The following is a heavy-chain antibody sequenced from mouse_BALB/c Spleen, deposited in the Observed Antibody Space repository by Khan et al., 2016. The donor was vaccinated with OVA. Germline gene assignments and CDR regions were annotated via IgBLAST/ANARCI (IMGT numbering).Heavy chain of an antibody. J-gene: IGHJ3*01. Sequence: QVRLQQSGAELARPGASVKMSCKASGYTFTSYTMHWIKQRPGQGLQWIGYINPSNDYTNYNQNFKDKATLIVDKSSNTAYLQLSSLTYEDSSVYYSVREGAYHRSDGWFAYWGQGTLVTVSA. CDR1: GYTFTSYT. V-gene: IGHV1-4*01. CDR3: VREGAYHRSDGWFAY. CDR2: INPSNDYT. D-gene: IGHD2-14*01.